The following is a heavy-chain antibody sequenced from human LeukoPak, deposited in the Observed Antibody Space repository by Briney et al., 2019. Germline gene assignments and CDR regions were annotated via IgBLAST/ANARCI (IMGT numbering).Heavy chain of an antibody. V-gene: IGHV3-23*01. Sequence: PGGSLRLSCAASGLTLSRYAVNWARQAPGRGRAWVSYISPSGDSTVYAESVKGRFTISRDNSKNMLYLQMDSLRAEDTAIYYCVKKVYYYMDVWGKGTTVTVS. CDR1: GLTLSRYA. CDR3: VKKVYYYMDV. CDR2: ISPSGDST. J-gene: IGHJ6*03.